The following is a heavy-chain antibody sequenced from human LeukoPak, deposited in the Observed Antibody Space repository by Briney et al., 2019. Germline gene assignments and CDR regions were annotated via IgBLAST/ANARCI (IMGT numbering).Heavy chain of an antibody. CDR2: ISGSGGST. D-gene: IGHD3-22*01. Sequence: GGSLRLSCAASGFTFSSYAMSWVRQAQGKGLEWVSAISGSGGSTYYADSVKGRFTISRDNSKNTLYLQMNSLRAEDTAVYYCAKEGVLYYDSSGYYSLWGQGTLVTVSS. J-gene: IGHJ4*02. V-gene: IGHV3-23*01. CDR3: AKEGVLYYDSSGYYSL. CDR1: GFTFSSYA.